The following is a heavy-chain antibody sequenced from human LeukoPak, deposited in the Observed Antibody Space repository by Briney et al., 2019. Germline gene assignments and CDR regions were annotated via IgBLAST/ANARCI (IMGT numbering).Heavy chain of an antibody. CDR2: ISGSGGST. CDR1: GFTFSSYA. D-gene: IGHD6-19*01. V-gene: IGHV3-23*01. CDR3: AKDPSFYSSGWIEYFQH. Sequence: GGSLRLSCAASGFTFSSYAMSWVRQAPGKGLEWVSAISGSGGSTYYADSVKGRFTISRDNSKNTLYLQMNSLRAEDTAVYYCAKDPSFYSSGWIEYFQHWGQGTLVTVSS. J-gene: IGHJ1*01.